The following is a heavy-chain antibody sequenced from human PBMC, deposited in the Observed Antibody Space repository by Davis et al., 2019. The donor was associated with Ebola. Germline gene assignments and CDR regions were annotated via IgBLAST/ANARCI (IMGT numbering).Heavy chain of an antibody. CDR1: GFTFSSYA. J-gene: IGHJ6*02. CDR3: ARYYGSGSYHYYYYGMDV. D-gene: IGHD3-10*01. CDR2: ISSSSSYI. V-gene: IGHV3-21*01. Sequence: GGSLRLSCAASGFTFSSYAMHWVRQAPGKGLEWVSSISSSSSYIYYADSVKGRFTISRDNAKNSLYLQMNSLRAEDTAVYYCARYYGSGSYHYYYYGMDVWGQGTTVTVSS.